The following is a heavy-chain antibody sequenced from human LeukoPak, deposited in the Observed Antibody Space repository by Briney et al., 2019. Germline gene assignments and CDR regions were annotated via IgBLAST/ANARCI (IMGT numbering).Heavy chain of an antibody. CDR1: GGSISSSSYY. J-gene: IGHJ4*02. CDR3: ARSGWAGDY. CDR2: IYYSGST. Sequence: SETLSLTCTVSGGSISSSSYYWGWIRQPPGKGLEWIVSIYYSGSTYYNPSLKSRVTISVDTSKNQFSLKLSSVTAADTAVYYCARSGWAGDYWGQGTLVTVSS. V-gene: IGHV4-39*01. D-gene: IGHD1-26*01.